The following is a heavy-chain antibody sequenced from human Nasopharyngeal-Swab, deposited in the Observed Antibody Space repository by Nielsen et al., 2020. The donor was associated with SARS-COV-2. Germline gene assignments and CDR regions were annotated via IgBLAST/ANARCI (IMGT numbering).Heavy chain of an antibody. CDR1: GCSISSVGYS. CDR3: ASFGARGAEY. J-gene: IGHJ4*02. Sequence: SKTLSPTGDLPGCSISSVGYSWSWIRQPPGKGLEWIGYIYHSGSTYYNPSLKSRVTISVDRSKNQFSLKLSSVTAADTAVYYCASFGARGAEYWGQGTLVTVSS. CDR2: IYHSGST. D-gene: IGHD3-10*01. V-gene: IGHV4-30-2*01.